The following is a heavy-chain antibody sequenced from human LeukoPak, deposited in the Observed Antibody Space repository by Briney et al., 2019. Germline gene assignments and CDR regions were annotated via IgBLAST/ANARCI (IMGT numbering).Heavy chain of an antibody. V-gene: IGHV3-23*01. CDR3: AEQRNGYCSSTSCYANYFDY. CDR1: GFTFSSYA. D-gene: IGHD2-2*03. CDR2: ISGSGGST. Sequence: GGSLRLSCAASGFTFSSYAMSWVRQAPGKGLEWVSAISGSGGSTYYADSVKGRFTISRDNSKNTLFLQMNSLRAEDTAVYYCAEQRNGYCSSTSCYANYFDYWGQGTLVTVSS. J-gene: IGHJ4*02.